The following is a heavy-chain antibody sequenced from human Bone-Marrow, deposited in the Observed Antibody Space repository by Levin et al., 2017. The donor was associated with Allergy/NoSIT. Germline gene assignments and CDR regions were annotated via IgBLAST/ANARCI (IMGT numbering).Heavy chain of an antibody. V-gene: IGHV3-13*04. CDR2: IDTSGAT. D-gene: IGHD3-10*01. J-gene: IGHJ4*02. CDR1: GFTLRTYD. CDR3: ARVHGGFGGFDY. Sequence: LSLTCAASGFTLRTYDMHWVRQAARKGLEWVSAIDTSGATFYSDSVKGRFTISRENARNSLFLQMNSLRAGDTAVYYCARVHGGFGGFDYWGQGTLVTVSS.